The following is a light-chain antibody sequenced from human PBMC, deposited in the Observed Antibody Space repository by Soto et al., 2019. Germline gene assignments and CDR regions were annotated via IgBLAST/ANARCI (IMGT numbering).Light chain of an antibody. CDR3: SSYAGSSNV. CDR2: EVN. J-gene: IGLJ1*01. Sequence: LTQPPSASGSPGQSVAISCTGTSSDVGGYNYVSWYQQHPGKAPKLMIYEVNKRPSGLPDRFSGSKSGNTASLTVSGLQAEDEADYYCSSYAGSSNVFGTGTKVTVL. V-gene: IGLV2-8*01. CDR1: SSDVGGYNY.